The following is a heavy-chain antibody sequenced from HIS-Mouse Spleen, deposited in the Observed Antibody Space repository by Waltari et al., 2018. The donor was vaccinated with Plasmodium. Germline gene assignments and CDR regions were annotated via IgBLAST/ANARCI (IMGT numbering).Heavy chain of an antibody. Sequence: QVQLQQWGAGLLKPSETLSLTCAVYGGSFSGYYWSWIRQPPGKGLDWIGEINHSGSTNYNPSLKSRVTIAVDTSKNQFSLKLSSVTAADTAVYYCARGRRIVVVTAPRGFFDYWGQGTLVTVSS. V-gene: IGHV4-34*01. J-gene: IGHJ4*02. CDR2: INHSGST. D-gene: IGHD2-21*02. CDR3: ARGRRIVVVTAPRGFFDY. CDR1: GGSFSGYY.